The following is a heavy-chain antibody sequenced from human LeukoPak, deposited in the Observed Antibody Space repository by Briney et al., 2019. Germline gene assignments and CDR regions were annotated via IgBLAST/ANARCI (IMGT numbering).Heavy chain of an antibody. CDR1: GFTFRSYA. CDR3: AKDPYAILTGYRYYFDD. D-gene: IGHD3-9*01. V-gene: IGHV3-23*01. Sequence: PGGSLRLSCAASGFTFRSYAMSWVRQAPGKGLEWVSAISGSGGSTYYADSVKGRFTISRDNSKNTLYLQMNSLRAEDTAVYYCAKDPYAILTGYRYYFDDWGQGTLVTVSS. CDR2: ISGSGGST. J-gene: IGHJ4*02.